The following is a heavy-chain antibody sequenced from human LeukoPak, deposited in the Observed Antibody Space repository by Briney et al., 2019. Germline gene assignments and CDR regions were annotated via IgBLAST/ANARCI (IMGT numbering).Heavy chain of an antibody. CDR2: ISGGGSTI. Sequence: GGSLRLSCAASGFTFSDYYMSWIRQAPGKGLEWVSYISGGGSTISYADSVKGRFIISRDNAQNSLFLQMNTLRAEDTAVYFCAKQSAGSAAWYSLHYDLWGQGTLVTVSS. D-gene: IGHD3-22*01. V-gene: IGHV3-11*01. CDR1: GFTFSDYY. CDR3: AKQSAGSAAWYSLHYDL. J-gene: IGHJ4*02.